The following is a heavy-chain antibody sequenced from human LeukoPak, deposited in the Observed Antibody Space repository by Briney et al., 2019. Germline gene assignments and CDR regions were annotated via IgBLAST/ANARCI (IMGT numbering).Heavy chain of an antibody. Sequence: PGGSLRLSCAASGFTFSSYAMHWVRQAPGKGLGWVAVISYDGSNKYYADSVKGRFTISRDNSKNTLYLQMNSLRAEDTAVYYCARETRLGFYNWFDPWGQGTLVTVSS. CDR2: ISYDGSNK. D-gene: IGHD7-27*01. V-gene: IGHV3-30-3*01. CDR1: GFTFSSYA. J-gene: IGHJ5*02. CDR3: ARETRLGFYNWFDP.